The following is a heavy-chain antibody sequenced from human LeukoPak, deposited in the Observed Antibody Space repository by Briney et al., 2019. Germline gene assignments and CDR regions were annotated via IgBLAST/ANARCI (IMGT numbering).Heavy chain of an antibody. J-gene: IGHJ3*02. D-gene: IGHD4-17*01. CDR1: GFTYSSYA. CDR2: ISVSGGST. V-gene: IGHV3-23*01. Sequence: GGSLRLSCAASGFTYSSYAMSWVRQAPGKGLEWVSAISVSGGSTYYADSVKGRFTISRDNSKNTLYLQMNSLRAEDTAVYYCARDQDYDDAFDIWGQGTMVTVSS. CDR3: ARDQDYDDAFDI.